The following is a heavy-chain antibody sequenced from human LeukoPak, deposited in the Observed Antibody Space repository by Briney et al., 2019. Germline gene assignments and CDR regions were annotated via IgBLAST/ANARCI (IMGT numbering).Heavy chain of an antibody. D-gene: IGHD4-11*01. CDR3: ARDRDYSNTERGFDY. V-gene: IGHV1-2*02. CDR1: GYTFSDYY. CDR2: INPNSGET. Sequence: ASVKVSCKTSGYTFSDYYIHWVRQARGQGLEWMGWINPNSGETKSAQKFQGRVTMTGDTSISTAYMELRRVTSDDTAVYYCARDRDYSNTERGFDYWGQGTLATVSS. J-gene: IGHJ4*02.